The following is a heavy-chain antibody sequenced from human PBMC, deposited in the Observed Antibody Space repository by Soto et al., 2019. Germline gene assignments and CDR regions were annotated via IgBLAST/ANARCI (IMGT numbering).Heavy chain of an antibody. CDR2: IKQDGSEK. Sequence: WGSLRISCAACGFTVSSYWMGWVRQAPGKGLEWVANIKQDGSEKYYVDSVKGRFTISRDNAKNSLYLQMSSLRAEDTAVYYCARERPYDYIWGSYRRIPYYFDYWGQGTLLTVSS. CDR3: ARERPYDYIWGSYRRIPYYFDY. D-gene: IGHD3-16*02. V-gene: IGHV3-7*01. J-gene: IGHJ4*02. CDR1: GFTVSSYW.